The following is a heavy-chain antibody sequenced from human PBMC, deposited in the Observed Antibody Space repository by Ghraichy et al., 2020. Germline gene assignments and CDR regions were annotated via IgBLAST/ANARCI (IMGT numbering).Heavy chain of an antibody. CDR2: ISSSSSYI. V-gene: IGHV3-21*01. CDR3: ARDAGGRYCTNGVCAQQYYYYYYGMDV. D-gene: IGHD2-8*01. Sequence: GGSLRLSCAASGFTFSSYSMNWVRQAPGKGLEWVSSISSSSSYIYYADSVKGRFTISRDNAKNSLYLQMNSLRAEDTAVYYCARDAGGRYCTNGVCAQQYYYYYYGMDVWGQGTTVTVSS. CDR1: GFTFSSYS. J-gene: IGHJ6*02.